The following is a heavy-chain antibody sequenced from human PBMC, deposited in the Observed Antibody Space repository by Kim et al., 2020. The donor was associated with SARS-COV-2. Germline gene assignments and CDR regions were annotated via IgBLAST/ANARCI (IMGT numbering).Heavy chain of an antibody. CDR1: GFTFSNAW. V-gene: IGHV3-15*01. D-gene: IGHD4-17*01. CDR3: TTFRIDYGDLPTDY. Sequence: GGSLRLSCAASGFTFSNAWMSWVRQAPGKGLELVGRIKIKTDGGTTDYATPVKGSFTISRDDSKNTLYLQMNSLKTEDTVVYYCTTFRIDYGDLPTDYWGKGTLVTVYS. CDR2: IKIKTDGGTT. J-gene: IGHJ4*02.